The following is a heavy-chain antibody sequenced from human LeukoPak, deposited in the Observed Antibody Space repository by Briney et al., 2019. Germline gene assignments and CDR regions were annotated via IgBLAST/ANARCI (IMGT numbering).Heavy chain of an antibody. Sequence: ASVKVSCKASTSYYMHWVRQAPGQGLEWMGIINPSGGSTSYAQKLQGRVTMTRDTSTSTVYMELSSLRSEDTAVYYCATGRGPAAYYYYYGMDVWGQGTTVTVSS. V-gene: IGHV1-46*01. D-gene: IGHD2-2*01. J-gene: IGHJ6*02. CDR3: ATGRGPAAYYYYYGMDV. CDR2: INPSGGST. CDR1: TSYY.